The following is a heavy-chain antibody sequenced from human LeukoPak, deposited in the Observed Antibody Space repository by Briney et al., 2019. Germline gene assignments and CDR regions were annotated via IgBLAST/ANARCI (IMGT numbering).Heavy chain of an antibody. J-gene: IGHJ5*02. CDR3: ARTKAYYDYVWGSYRNNWFDP. D-gene: IGHD3-16*02. CDR1: GYTFTSYA. CDR2: INAGNGNT. Sequence: GASVKVSCKASGYTFTSYAMHWVRQAPGQRLEWMGWINAGNGNTKYSQKFQGRVTITRDTSASTAYMELSSLRSEDTAVYYCARTKAYYDYVWGSYRNNWFDPWGQGTLVTVSS. V-gene: IGHV1-3*01.